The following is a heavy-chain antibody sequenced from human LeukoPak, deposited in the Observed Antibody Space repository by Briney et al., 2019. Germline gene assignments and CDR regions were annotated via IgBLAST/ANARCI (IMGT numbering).Heavy chain of an antibody. D-gene: IGHD3-3*01. CDR3: ARWSGYYYYFDS. J-gene: IGHJ4*02. Sequence: SETLSLTCTVSGGSISSYYWSWIRQPPGKGLEWIGYIYYSGSTNYNPSLKSRVTISVDTSTNQFSLKLSSVTAADTAVYYCARWSGYYYYFDSWGQGTLVTVSS. CDR2: IYYSGST. V-gene: IGHV4-59*01. CDR1: GGSISSYY.